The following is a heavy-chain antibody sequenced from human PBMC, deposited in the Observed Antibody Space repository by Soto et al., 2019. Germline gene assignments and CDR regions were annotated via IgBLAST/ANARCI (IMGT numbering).Heavy chain of an antibody. CDR1: GDSVSSNHAT. D-gene: IGHD5-18*01. CDR2: TYYRSKWYY. J-gene: IGHJ4*02. V-gene: IGHV6-1*01. Sequence: VQLQQSGPGLVKPSQTLSLTCAISGDSVSSNHATWDWIRQSPSRGLEWLGRTYYRSKWYYDYPPSVKRPXTXNXXTFNNQLSLQLTYVTPEDTAVYSCIRSIGNSGLHSWAQGTLVTASS. CDR3: IRSIGNSGLHS.